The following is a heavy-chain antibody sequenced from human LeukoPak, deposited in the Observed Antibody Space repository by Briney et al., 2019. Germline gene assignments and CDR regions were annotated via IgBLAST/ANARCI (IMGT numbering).Heavy chain of an antibody. CDR1: GGSINYYY. V-gene: IGHV4-59*01. D-gene: IGHD2-15*01. CDR3: ARETCSGGSCYSDY. CDR2: IYYSGGT. Sequence: SETLSLTCTVSGGSINYYYWMWIRQPPGKGLEWIGYIYYSGGTHYNPSLKSRVTMLVDTSKNQFSLKLTAVTAADTAVYYCARETCSGGSCYSDYWGQGTLVTVSS. J-gene: IGHJ4*02.